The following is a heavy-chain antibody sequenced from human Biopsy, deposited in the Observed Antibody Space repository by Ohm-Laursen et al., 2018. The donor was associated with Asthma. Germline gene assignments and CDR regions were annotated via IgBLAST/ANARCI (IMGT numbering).Heavy chain of an antibody. Sequence: GSSVKVSCKASGGTFSSYAISWVRQAPGQGLEWMGGINPIFGIANYAQKFQGRVTITADKSTSTAYMELSSLRSEDTAVYYCARGGSYSSRRYYFDYWGQGTLVTVSS. CDR3: ARGGSYSSRRYYFDY. D-gene: IGHD1-26*01. CDR1: GGTFSSYA. CDR2: INPIFGIA. J-gene: IGHJ4*02. V-gene: IGHV1-69*17.